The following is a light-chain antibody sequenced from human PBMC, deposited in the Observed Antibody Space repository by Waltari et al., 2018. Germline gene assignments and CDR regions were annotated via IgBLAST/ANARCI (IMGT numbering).Light chain of an antibody. CDR3: SSYTSITSVI. CDR1: SSDIGRYNY. Sequence: QSVLTQPASVSGSPGQSITISCTGTSSDIGRYNYVSWYQQHPGNAPKLMIYDVSKRPAGVSTRFSGSKSGNTASLTISGLQAEDEADYYCSSYTSITSVIFGGGTKLTVL. J-gene: IGLJ2*01. V-gene: IGLV2-14*01. CDR2: DVS.